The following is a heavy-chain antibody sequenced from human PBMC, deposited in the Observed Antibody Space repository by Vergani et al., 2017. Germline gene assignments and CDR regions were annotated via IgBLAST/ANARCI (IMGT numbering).Heavy chain of an antibody. Sequence: QVQLVQSGAEVKKPGASVKVSCQASGYTFSSYDINWVRQATGQGLEWMGWMNLNSGNTGYAQKFQGRVTMTRNTSIGTAYMELSSLRSEDTAVYYCAGAKTLTGGKDYFDYWGQGTLVTVSS. J-gene: IGHJ4*02. CDR2: MNLNSGNT. CDR1: GYTFSSYD. D-gene: IGHD3-16*01. V-gene: IGHV1-8*01. CDR3: AGAKTLTGGKDYFDY.